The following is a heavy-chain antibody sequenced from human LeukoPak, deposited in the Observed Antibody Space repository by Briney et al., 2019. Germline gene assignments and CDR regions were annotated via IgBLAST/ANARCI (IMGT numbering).Heavy chain of an antibody. CDR2: ISYDGSNK. Sequence: PGGSQRLSCAASGFTFSSYAMHWVRQAPGKGLEWVAVISYDGSNKYYADSVKGRFTISRDNSKNTLYLQMNSLRAEDTAVYYCARERGYCSSTSCLNNWFDPWGQGTLVTVSS. D-gene: IGHD2-2*01. CDR1: GFTFSSYA. CDR3: ARERGYCSSTSCLNNWFDP. J-gene: IGHJ5*02. V-gene: IGHV3-30*04.